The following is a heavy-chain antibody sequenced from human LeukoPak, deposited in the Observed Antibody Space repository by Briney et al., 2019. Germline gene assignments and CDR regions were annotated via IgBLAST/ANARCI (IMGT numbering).Heavy chain of an antibody. CDR2: ISAYNGNT. V-gene: IGHV1-18*01. Sequence: ASVKVSCKASGYTFTSYGISWVRQAPGQGLEWMGWISAYNGNTNYAQKLQGRVTMTTDTSTSTACMELRSLRSDDTAVYYCARVLLWFVEGSMDVWGQGTTVTVSS. CDR3: ARVLLWFVEGSMDV. D-gene: IGHD3-10*01. J-gene: IGHJ6*02. CDR1: GYTFTSYG.